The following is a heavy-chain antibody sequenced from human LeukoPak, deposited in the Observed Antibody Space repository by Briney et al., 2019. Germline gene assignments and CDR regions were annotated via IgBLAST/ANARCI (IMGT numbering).Heavy chain of an antibody. J-gene: IGHJ4*02. CDR3: AKRYYDDSGWFDY. D-gene: IGHD3-22*01. CDR1: GFSFSNSA. V-gene: IGHV3-23*01. CDR2: ISDSGGSA. Sequence: GGSLRLSCAASGFSFSNSAMSWVRQAPGEGLEWVLVISDSGGSAYYADSVKGRFTISRDNSKNTLYLQMNSLRAEDTAVYYCAKRYYDDSGWFDYWGQGTLVTVSS.